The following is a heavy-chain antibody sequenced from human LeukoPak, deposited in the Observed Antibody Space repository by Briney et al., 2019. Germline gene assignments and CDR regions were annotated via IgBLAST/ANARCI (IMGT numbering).Heavy chain of an antibody. CDR3: ARELDTAMANPIDY. D-gene: IGHD5-18*01. J-gene: IGHJ4*02. V-gene: IGHV3-30-3*01. CDR1: GFTFSSYA. CDR2: VSYDGSNK. Sequence: GGSLRLSCAASGFTFSSYAMSWVRQAPGKGLEWVAVVSYDGSNKYYADSVKGRFTISRDNSKNTLYLQMNSLRAEDTAVYYCARELDTAMANPIDYWGQGTLVTVSS.